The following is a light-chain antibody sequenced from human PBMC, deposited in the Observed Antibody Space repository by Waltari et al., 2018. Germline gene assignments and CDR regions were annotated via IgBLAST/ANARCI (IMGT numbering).Light chain of an antibody. CDR2: GPP. CDR1: QSISTF. V-gene: IGKV1-39*01. Sequence: DIQMTQSPSYLSASVGDRVTINCRASQSISTFLNWYQQKPGKAPRLLFFGPPSLQSGVPSRFSGSGSGTNFTLTITSLQAEDFATYFCQASYTTPYSFGQGTKVEIK. CDR3: QASYTTPYS. J-gene: IGKJ2*03.